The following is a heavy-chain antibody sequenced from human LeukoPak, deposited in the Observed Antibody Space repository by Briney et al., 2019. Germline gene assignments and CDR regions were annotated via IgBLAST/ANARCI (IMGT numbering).Heavy chain of an antibody. V-gene: IGHV3-30-3*01. Sequence: GGSLRLSCAASGFTFSSYSMHWVRQAPGKGLEWVALTSYDGSNKYYADSVKGRFTISRDNSKNTVYLQMNSLRTEDTAMYYCARGGDAFDIWGQGTMVTVSS. CDR3: ARGGDAFDI. CDR1: GFTFSSYS. CDR2: TSYDGSNK. J-gene: IGHJ3*02.